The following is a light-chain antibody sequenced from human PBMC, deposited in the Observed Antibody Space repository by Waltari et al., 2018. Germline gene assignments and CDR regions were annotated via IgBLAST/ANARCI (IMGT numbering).Light chain of an antibody. J-gene: IGKJ1*01. CDR2: AAS. CDR1: QSISSY. Sequence: DIQMTQSPSSLSASVGARVTITCRASQSISSYLNWYQHKPGRAPELLIYAASTLQGGVPSRFSGSGSETHFTLAISSLQREDFATYYCQQSYTTPRTFGQGTKVEIK. V-gene: IGKV1-39*01. CDR3: QQSYTTPRT.